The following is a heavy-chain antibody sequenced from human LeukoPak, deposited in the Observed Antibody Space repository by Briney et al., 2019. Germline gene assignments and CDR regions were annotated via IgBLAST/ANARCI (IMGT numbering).Heavy chain of an antibody. J-gene: IGHJ4*02. CDR1: GGSISRHY. Sequence: SETLSLTCTVSGGSISRHYWSWVRQSPGKGLDWIGCIFYTGRTNYNPSLKSRVTMSVDTSRNQISLTLSPVTAADTAVYFCVRGGSQLIEMDYWGQGILLSVSS. V-gene: IGHV4-59*11. CDR2: IFYTGRT. CDR3: VRGGSQLIEMDY. D-gene: IGHD5-24*01.